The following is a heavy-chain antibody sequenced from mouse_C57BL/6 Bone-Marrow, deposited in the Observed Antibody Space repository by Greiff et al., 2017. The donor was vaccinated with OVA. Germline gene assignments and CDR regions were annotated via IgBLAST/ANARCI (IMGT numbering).Heavy chain of an antibody. CDR3: ARSLFLKYYGSKDYYAMDY. V-gene: IGHV1-82*01. CDR1: GYAFSSSW. D-gene: IGHD1-1*01. Sequence: QVQLQQSGPELVKPGASVKISCKASGYAFSSSWMNWVKQRPGKGLEWIGRIYPGDGDTNYNGKFKGKATLTADKSSSTAYMQLSSLTSEDSAVYFCARSLFLKYYGSKDYYAMDYWGQGTSVTVSS. CDR2: IYPGDGDT. J-gene: IGHJ4*01.